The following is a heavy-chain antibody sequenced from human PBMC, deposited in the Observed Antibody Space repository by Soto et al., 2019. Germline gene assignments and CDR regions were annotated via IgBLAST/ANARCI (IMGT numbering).Heavy chain of an antibody. CDR1: GFTFSSYW. CDR2: IHRVGSST. V-gene: IGHV3-74*01. Sequence: PGGSLRLSCAASGFTFSSYWMHWVRQAPGKGLVWVSRIHRVGSSTTYADSVKGRFTISRDNAKNTLYLQLSSLRVEDTAVYYCARWDSSSSHYYYGMDVWGQGTTVTVSS. D-gene: IGHD6-6*01. J-gene: IGHJ6*02. CDR3: ARWDSSSSHYYYGMDV.